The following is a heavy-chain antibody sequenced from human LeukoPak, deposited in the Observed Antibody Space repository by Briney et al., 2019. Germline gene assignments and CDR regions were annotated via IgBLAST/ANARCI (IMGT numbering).Heavy chain of an antibody. CDR2: IYYSGST. J-gene: IGHJ4*02. CDR1: GFTFSSYS. D-gene: IGHD3-22*01. CDR3: ARVDYYDSSGYLAFDY. Sequence: PGGSLRLSCAASGFTFSSYSMNWVRQAPGKGLEWIGSIYYSGSTYYNPSLKSRVTISVDTSKNQFSLKLSSVTAADTAVYYCARVDYYDSSGYLAFDYWGQGTLVTVSS. V-gene: IGHV4-39*07.